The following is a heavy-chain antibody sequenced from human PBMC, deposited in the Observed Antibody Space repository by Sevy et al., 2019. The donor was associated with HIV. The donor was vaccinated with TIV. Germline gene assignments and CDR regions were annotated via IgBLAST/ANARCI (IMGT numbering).Heavy chain of an antibody. CDR3: ARGNIAEAGTH. V-gene: IGHV3-21*01. CDR1: GFTFSSYS. Sequence: GGSLRLSCAASGFTFSSYSMNWVRQAPGKGLEWVSSISSSSSYIYYADSVKGRFTISRDNAKNSLYLQMNSLRAEDTAVYYCARGNIAEAGTHWGQGTLVTVSS. J-gene: IGHJ4*02. CDR2: ISSSSSYI. D-gene: IGHD6-13*01.